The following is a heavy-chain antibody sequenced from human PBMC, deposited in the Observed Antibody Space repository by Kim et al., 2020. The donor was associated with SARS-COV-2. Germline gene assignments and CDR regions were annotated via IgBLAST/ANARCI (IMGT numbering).Heavy chain of an antibody. CDR3: AKSHSGSYSGDYYGMDV. CDR2: ISYDGSNK. J-gene: IGHJ6*02. V-gene: IGHV3-30*18. Sequence: GGSLRLSCAASGFTFSSYGMHWVRQAPGKGLEWVAVISYDGSNKYYADSVKGRFTISRDNSKNTLYLQMNSLRAEDTAVYYCAKSHSGSYSGDYYGMDVWGQGTTVTVSS. D-gene: IGHD3-10*01. CDR1: GFTFSSYG.